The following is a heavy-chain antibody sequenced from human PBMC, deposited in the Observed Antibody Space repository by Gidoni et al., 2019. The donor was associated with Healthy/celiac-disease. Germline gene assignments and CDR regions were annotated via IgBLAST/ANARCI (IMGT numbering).Heavy chain of an antibody. CDR1: GFTFSNAW. Sequence: EVQLVESGGGLVKPGGSLRLSCAASGFTFSNAWMSWVRQAPGKGLEWVGRIKSKTDGGTTDYAAPVKGRFTISRDDSKNTLYLQMNSLKTEDTAVYYCTSLGGGNPPDAFDIWGQGTMVTVSS. V-gene: IGHV3-15*01. J-gene: IGHJ3*02. CDR2: IKSKTDGGTT. CDR3: TSLGGGNPPDAFDI. D-gene: IGHD2-15*01.